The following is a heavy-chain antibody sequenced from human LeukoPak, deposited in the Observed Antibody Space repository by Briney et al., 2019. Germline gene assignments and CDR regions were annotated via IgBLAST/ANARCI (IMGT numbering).Heavy chain of an antibody. V-gene: IGHV3-15*01. D-gene: IGHD2-21*02. J-gene: IGHJ4*02. Sequence: GGSLRLSCAASGLTFNNAWLSWVRQAPGKGLEWVGRIKSKSEGGTADYAAPVKGRFAISRDDSKSTLYLQLNSLKIEDTAVYYCAKDVYCGGDCYSPWGQGTLVTVSS. CDR1: GLTFNNAW. CDR3: AKDVYCGGDCYSP. CDR2: IKSKSEGGTA.